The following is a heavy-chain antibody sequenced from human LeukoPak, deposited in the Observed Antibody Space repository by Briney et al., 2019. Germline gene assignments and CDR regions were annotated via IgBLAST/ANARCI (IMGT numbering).Heavy chain of an antibody. V-gene: IGHV4-30-4*08. CDR2: IYYSGST. D-gene: IGHD2-2*01. J-gene: IGHJ4*02. CDR3: AREGIDCSSASCYAVFDY. Sequence: SETLSLTCTVSGGSISCGDYYWSWIRQPPGKGLEWIGYIYYSGSTDYNPSLESRVTISVDTYNNQFSLRLSSVTAADTAVYYCAREGIDCSSASCYAVFDYWGQGTLVTVSS. CDR1: GGSISCGDYY.